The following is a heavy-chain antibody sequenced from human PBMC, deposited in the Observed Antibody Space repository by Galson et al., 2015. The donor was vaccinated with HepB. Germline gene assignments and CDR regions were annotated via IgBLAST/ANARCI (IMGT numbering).Heavy chain of an antibody. CDR3: AKDRSGFYASGSSDY. CDR1: GFTFSSYG. CDR2: IRSDESQK. Sequence: SLRLSCAASGFTFSSYGMHWVRQAPGKGLQWVAFIRSDESQKFYGDYVKGRFTISRDNFKNTLYLQLKILTADDTAVYYCAKDRSGFYASGSSDYWGQGTVVTVSS. D-gene: IGHD3-10*01. V-gene: IGHV3-30*02. J-gene: IGHJ4*02.